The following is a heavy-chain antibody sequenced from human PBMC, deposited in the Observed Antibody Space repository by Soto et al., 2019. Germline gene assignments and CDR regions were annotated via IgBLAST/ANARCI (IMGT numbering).Heavy chain of an antibody. V-gene: IGHV3-7*02. D-gene: IGHD3-22*01. CDR2: IKQDGSET. Sequence: DVQLVESGGGLVQPGGSMRLSCAASGFTFSSYWMSWVRQAPGKGLXWVANIKQDGSETYYVDSVKGRFTISRDNAKXXXXXXXXXXXXXXXXXXXXXXXXXXXGYYLLDYWGQGTLVTVSS. CDR1: GFTFSSYW. CDR3: XXXXXXXGYYLLDY. J-gene: IGHJ4*02.